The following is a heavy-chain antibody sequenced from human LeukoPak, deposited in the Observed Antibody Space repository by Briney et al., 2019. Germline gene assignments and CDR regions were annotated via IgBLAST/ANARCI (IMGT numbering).Heavy chain of an antibody. V-gene: IGHV4-4*07. CDR1: GASIGSYY. Sequence: PSETLSLTCTVSGASIGSYYWSWIRQPAGQELEWIGRIHTSGNTNYNPSLKSRVTMSVDTSKNQFSLKLNSVTAADTAVYYCARSLHYGDYNNWNFDLWGRGTLVTVSS. J-gene: IGHJ2*01. D-gene: IGHD4-17*01. CDR2: IHTSGNT. CDR3: ARSLHYGDYNNWNFDL.